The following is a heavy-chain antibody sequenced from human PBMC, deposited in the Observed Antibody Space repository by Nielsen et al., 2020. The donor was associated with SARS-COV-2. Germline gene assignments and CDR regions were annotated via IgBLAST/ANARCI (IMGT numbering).Heavy chain of an antibody. CDR2: IYFSGRT. J-gene: IGHJ6*02. V-gene: IGHV4-31*03. Sequence: SETLSPTCTVSGGSISSGGYYWSWIRHHPGKGLEWIGYIYFSGRTRYNPSLKSRVTISVDTSKNQFSLSLRSVTAADTAVYYCARESSGYDHYNYGMDVWGQGTTVTVSS. D-gene: IGHD5-12*01. CDR1: GGSISSGGYY. CDR3: ARESSGYDHYNYGMDV.